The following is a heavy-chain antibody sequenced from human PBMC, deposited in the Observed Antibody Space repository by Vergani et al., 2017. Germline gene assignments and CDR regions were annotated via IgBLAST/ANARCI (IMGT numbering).Heavy chain of an antibody. D-gene: IGHD2-15*01. CDR1: GGSISSGDSY. CDR3: ARSPSDSVVEEFDY. V-gene: IGHV4-30-4*08. Sequence: QVQLQESGPGLVKPSQTLSLTCNVSGGSISSGDSYWSWIRQTPGKGLEWIGYIYHSGYTHYNPSLRSRVTLAVDTSKNQFSLKVTTVTAADTAVYFCARSPSDSVVEEFDYWCQGTLVTVSS. CDR2: IYHSGYT. J-gene: IGHJ4*02.